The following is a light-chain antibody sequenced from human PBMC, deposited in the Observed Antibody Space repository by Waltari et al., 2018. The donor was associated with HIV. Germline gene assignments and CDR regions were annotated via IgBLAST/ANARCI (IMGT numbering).Light chain of an antibody. CDR1: SGSVPTRYY. J-gene: IGLJ2*01. Sequence: QTVVTQEPSFSVSPGGTVTLPCGLSSGSVPTRYYPIWYQQTPGQAPRTLIYSTNTRSAGVPDRFSGSILGNKAALTITGAQADDESDYYCVLYMGSGSVVFGGGTKLTVL. CDR2: STN. V-gene: IGLV8-61*01. CDR3: VLYMGSGSVV.